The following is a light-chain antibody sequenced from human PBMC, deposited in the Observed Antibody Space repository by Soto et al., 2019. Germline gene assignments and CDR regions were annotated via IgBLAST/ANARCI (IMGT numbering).Light chain of an antibody. CDR2: GIS. V-gene: IGKV3-20*01. J-gene: IGKJ2*01. Sequence: EIVLPQSPGTLSLSPGERAILSCRASQSVSNNYLGWYQQKPGQAPRLLIYGISSRATGIPDRFSVSGSGTDFTLTISRLEPEDFAVYYCQQYGTALYTFGQGTKLEIK. CDR3: QQYGTALYT. CDR1: QSVSNNY.